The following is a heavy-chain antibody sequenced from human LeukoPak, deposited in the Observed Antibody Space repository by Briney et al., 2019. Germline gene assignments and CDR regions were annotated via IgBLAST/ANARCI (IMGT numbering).Heavy chain of an antibody. D-gene: IGHD4-23*01. CDR1: GFTFSSYG. CDR3: ARGLYGGNHYYYYGMDV. CDR2: ISSSSSTI. J-gene: IGHJ6*02. V-gene: IGHV3-48*04. Sequence: GGSLRLSCAASGFTFSSYGMNWVRQAPGKGLEWVSYISSSSSTIYYADSVKGRFTISRDNAKNSLYLQMNSLRAEDTAVYYCARGLYGGNHYYYYGMDVWGQGTTVTVSS.